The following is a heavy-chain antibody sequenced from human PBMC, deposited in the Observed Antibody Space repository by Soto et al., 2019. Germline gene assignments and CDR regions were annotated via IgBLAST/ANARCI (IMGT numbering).Heavy chain of an antibody. CDR1: GGTFSNSA. Sequence: QVQLEQSGAEVKQPGSSVRVSCKASGGTFSNSAISWVRQAPGQVLEWMGGIMPVFRAPDYAQNSQGRVTMAADESTSTAYMELHGLRSDDPAVYFCGRDKVRLQVGGNNYCILGVWGQWTTVNIYS. V-gene: IGHV1-69*12. D-gene: IGHD6-25*01. J-gene: IGHJ6*01. CDR3: GRDKVRLQVGGNNYCILGV. CDR2: IMPVFRAP.